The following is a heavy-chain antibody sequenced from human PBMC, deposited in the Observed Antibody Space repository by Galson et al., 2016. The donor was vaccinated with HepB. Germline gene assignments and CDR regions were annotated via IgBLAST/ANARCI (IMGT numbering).Heavy chain of an antibody. CDR2: INSDGTIT. Sequence: SLRLSCAASGFTFSSNWMHWVCQAPGKGPVWVSRINSDGTITTYADSVKGRFTISRDNAKNTVSLQMNSLGAEDTAVYYCTCFGTGVPYWGQGTLVTVSS. J-gene: IGHJ4*02. CDR1: GFTFSSNW. CDR3: TCFGTGVPY. D-gene: IGHD3-10*01. V-gene: IGHV3-74*01.